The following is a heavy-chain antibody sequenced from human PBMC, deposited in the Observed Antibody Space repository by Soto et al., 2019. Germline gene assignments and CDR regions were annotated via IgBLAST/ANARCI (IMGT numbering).Heavy chain of an antibody. Sequence: SVKVSCKASGGTFSDDAISWVRQAPGHGLEWMGGVTPVFGTTNYAQKFQGRVTITADKSRTTSYMELSSLRSEDTAVYYCARATTGTTRLFDPWGRGTLVTVSS. J-gene: IGHJ5*02. CDR1: GGTFSDDA. CDR2: VTPVFGTT. CDR3: ARATTGTTRLFDP. V-gene: IGHV1-69*06. D-gene: IGHD1-1*01.